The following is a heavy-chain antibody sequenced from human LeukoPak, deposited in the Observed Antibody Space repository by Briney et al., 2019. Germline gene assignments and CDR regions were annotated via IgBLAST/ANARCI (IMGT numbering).Heavy chain of an antibody. J-gene: IGHJ6*03. D-gene: IGHD6-13*01. CDR1: GGSFSGFY. Sequence: PSETLSLTCAVYGGSFSGFYWGWIRQPPGKGLEWIGSIYYSGSTYYNPSLKSRVTISVDTSKNQFSLKLSSVTAADTAVYYCARAGYSSSWGADYYYYMDVWGKGTTVTVSS. CDR2: IYYSGST. CDR3: ARAGYSSSWGADYYYYMDV. V-gene: IGHV4-34*01.